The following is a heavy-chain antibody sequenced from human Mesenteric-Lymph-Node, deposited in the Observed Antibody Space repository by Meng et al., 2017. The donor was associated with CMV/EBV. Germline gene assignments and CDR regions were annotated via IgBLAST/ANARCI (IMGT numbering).Heavy chain of an antibody. J-gene: IGHJ4*02. D-gene: IGHD2-2*01. CDR1: GGSISSYY. V-gene: IGHV4-59*01. Sequence: GSLRLSCTVSGGSISSYYWSWIRQPPGKGLEWIGYIYHSGSTNYSPSLKSRVTISIDTSKNQFSLKLNSVTAADTAVYYCARIAVVPAAPRRLGEDFDYWGQGTLVTVSS. CDR3: ARIAVVPAAPRRLGEDFDY. CDR2: IYHSGST.